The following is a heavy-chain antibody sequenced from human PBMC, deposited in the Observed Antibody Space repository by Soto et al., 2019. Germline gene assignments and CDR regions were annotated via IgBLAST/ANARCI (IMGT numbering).Heavy chain of an antibody. Sequence: PSETLSLTCTVPGGSVNIGTYYWSWIRQPPGKGLEWIGFIHYSGSTNYNPSLKSRVTMSVDTSKNQFSLKLNSVTAADTAVYYCARDHPHSYGVYYFDYWGQGTPVTVSS. V-gene: IGHV4-61*01. CDR1: GGSVNIGTYY. CDR3: ARDHPHSYGVYYFDY. D-gene: IGHD5-18*01. J-gene: IGHJ4*02. CDR2: IHYSGST.